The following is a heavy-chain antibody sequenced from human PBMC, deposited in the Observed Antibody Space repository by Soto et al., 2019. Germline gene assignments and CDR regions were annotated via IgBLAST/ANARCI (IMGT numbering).Heavy chain of an antibody. CDR3: ASGSPSVSAYYYDSSGYYYVFDY. CDR2: IYYSGST. CDR1: GGSISSGGYY. Sequence: SETLSLTCTVSGGSISSGGYYWSWIRQHPGKGLEWIGYIYYSGSTYYNPSLKSRVTISVDTSKNQFSLKLSSVTAADTAVYYCASGSPSVSAYYYDSSGYYYVFDYWGQGTLVTV. D-gene: IGHD3-22*01. V-gene: IGHV4-31*03. J-gene: IGHJ4*02.